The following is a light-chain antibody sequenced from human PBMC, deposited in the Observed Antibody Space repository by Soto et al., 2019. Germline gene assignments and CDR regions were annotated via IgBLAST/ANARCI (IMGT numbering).Light chain of an antibody. Sequence: PGERVSLSCRASPIVSSSYLTWYQQKPGQAPRLLIYGASTRATSIPARFSGSGSGTDFTLTISRLQPEDFAVYYCQQDYNTITFGQGTRLEIK. J-gene: IGKJ5*01. CDR2: GAS. CDR3: QQDYNTIT. V-gene: IGKV3D-7*01. CDR1: PIVSSSY.